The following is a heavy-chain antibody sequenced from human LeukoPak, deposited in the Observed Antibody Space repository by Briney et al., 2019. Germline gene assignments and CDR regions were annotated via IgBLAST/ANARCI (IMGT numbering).Heavy chain of an antibody. CDR3: AKDLHYYGSGNYMDV. V-gene: IGHV3-23*01. CDR1: GFTFSSYA. Sequence: GGSLRLSCAASGFTFSSYAMSWVRQAPGKGLEWVSAISGSGGSTYYAGSVEGRFTISRDNSKNTLYLQMNSVRAEDTAVYYCAKDLHYYGSGNYMDVWGKGTTVTVSS. D-gene: IGHD3-10*01. CDR2: ISGSGGST. J-gene: IGHJ6*03.